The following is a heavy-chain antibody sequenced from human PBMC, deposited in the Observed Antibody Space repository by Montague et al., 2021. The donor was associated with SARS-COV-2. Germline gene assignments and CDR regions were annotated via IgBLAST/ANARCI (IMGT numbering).Heavy chain of an antibody. Sequence: SETLSLTCTVSGGSISSTSYYWGWVRQPPGKGLEWIGSIYHSGXAXFXXXXKXRVTISIDTSKNQFSLKVNSVTAADTAVYYCVRVPDSRTYWSGDYWGQGTLVTVSS. J-gene: IGHJ4*02. CDR2: IYHSGXA. V-gene: IGHV4-39*07. CDR1: GGSISSTSYY. CDR3: VRVPDSRTYWSGDY. D-gene: IGHD1-26*01.